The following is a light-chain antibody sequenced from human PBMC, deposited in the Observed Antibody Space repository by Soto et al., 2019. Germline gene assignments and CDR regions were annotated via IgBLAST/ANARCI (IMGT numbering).Light chain of an antibody. CDR1: ENINTY. V-gene: IGKV3-11*01. CDR2: DAS. J-gene: IGKJ4*01. Sequence: IVLTQSPATLSVSPGETATLPRRASENINTYLAWYQQKPGQAPKLLIYDASNRATGIPARFSASGSGTDFTLSISSLEPEDFAVYYCQHRYNWPLTFGGGTKVEIK. CDR3: QHRYNWPLT.